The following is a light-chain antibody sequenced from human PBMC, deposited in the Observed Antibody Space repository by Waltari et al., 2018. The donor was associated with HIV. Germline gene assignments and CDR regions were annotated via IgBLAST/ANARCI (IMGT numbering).Light chain of an antibody. CDR3: ATWDDSLNAYVV. CDR2: SNN. Sequence: QSVVTQPPSASGTPGPRVTISCSGSSPHLGSNPVNWYQQLPRTAPKLLIYSNNQRPSGFPDRFSGSKSGTSASLAISGLQSEDEADYYCATWDDSLNAYVVFGGGTKLTVL. CDR1: SPHLGSNP. J-gene: IGLJ2*01. V-gene: IGLV1-44*01.